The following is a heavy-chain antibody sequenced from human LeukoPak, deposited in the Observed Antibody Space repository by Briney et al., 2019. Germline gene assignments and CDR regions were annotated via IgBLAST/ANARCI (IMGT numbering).Heavy chain of an antibody. CDR1: GGTFSSYA. Sequence: SVKVSCKASGGTFSSYAISWVRQAPGQGLEWMGGIIPIFGTANYAQKFQGRVTITADESTSTAYMELSSLRSEDTAVYYCARYCSSTSCYPTHNWFDPWGQGTLVTVSS. V-gene: IGHV1-69*01. CDR3: ARYCSSTSCYPTHNWFDP. J-gene: IGHJ5*02. CDR2: IIPIFGTA. D-gene: IGHD2-2*01.